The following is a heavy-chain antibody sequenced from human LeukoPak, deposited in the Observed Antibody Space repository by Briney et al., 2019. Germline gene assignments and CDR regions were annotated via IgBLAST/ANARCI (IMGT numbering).Heavy chain of an antibody. V-gene: IGHV3-23*01. J-gene: IGHJ5*02. CDR3: AKSRGSYYGNFNWFDP. CDR1: GFTFGSYA. D-gene: IGHD1-26*01. CDR2: ISGSGGST. Sequence: GGSLRLSCAASGFTFGSYAMSWVRQAPGKGLEWVSAISGSGGSTYYADSVKGRFTISRDNSKNTLYLQMNSLRAEDTAVYYCAKSRGSYYGNFNWFDPWGQGTLVTVSS.